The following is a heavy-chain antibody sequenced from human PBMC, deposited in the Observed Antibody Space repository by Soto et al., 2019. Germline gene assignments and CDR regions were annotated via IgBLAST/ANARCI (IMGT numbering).Heavy chain of an antibody. D-gene: IGHD1-1*01. V-gene: IGHV1-8*01. CDR1: GYTFTSYD. CDR3: ARGPGDSTWNDVGYYYYYYGMDV. J-gene: IGHJ6*02. CDR2: MNPNSGNT. Sequence: ASVKVSCKASGYTFTSYDINWVRQATGQGLEWMGWMNPNSGNTGYAQKFQGRVTMTRNTSISTAYMELSSLRSEDTAVYYCARGPGDSTWNDVGYYYYYYGMDVWGQGTTVTVSS.